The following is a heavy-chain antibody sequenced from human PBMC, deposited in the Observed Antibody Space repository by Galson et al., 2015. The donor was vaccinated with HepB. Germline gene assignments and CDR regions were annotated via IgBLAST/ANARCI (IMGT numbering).Heavy chain of an antibody. CDR3: AGSHPYSSGWYFDY. Sequence: QSGAEVKKPGESLRISCKGSGYSFTSYWISWVRQMPGKGLEWMGRIDPSDSYTNYSPSFQGHVTISADRSNSTAYLQWNSLKASDTAMYYCAGSHPYSSGWYFDYWGQGTLVTVSS. V-gene: IGHV5-10-1*01. CDR2: IDPSDSYT. J-gene: IGHJ4*02. CDR1: GYSFTSYW. D-gene: IGHD6-19*01.